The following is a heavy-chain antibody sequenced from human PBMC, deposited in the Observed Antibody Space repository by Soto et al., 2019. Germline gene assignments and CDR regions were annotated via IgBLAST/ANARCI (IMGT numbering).Heavy chain of an antibody. V-gene: IGHV5-51*01. CDR1: GYSFTSYW. J-gene: IGHJ6*02. Sequence: PGESLKISCKGSGYSFTSYWIGWVRQMPGKGLEWMGIIYPGDSDTRYSPSFQGRVTISADKSISTAYLQWSSLKASDTAMYYCARQRELRGYYYYYGMDVWGQGTTVTVSS. CDR2: IYPGDSDT. D-gene: IGHD1-26*01. CDR3: ARQRELRGYYYYYGMDV.